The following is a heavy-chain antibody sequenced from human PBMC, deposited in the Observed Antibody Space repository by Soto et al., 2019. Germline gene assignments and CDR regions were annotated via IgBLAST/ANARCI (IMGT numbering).Heavy chain of an antibody. J-gene: IGHJ4*02. V-gene: IGHV3-23*01. CDR3: AKQQWNLASHIDS. D-gene: IGHD6-19*01. CDR2: FSGSGGTT. Sequence: GGSLRLSCAASGFTFNHYAMSWVRQAPGKGLEWVSAFSGSGGTTYYSDSVKGRFTVSRDNSKNTLFLQMNSLRAEDTAVYYCAKQQWNLASHIDSWGQGTLVTVSS. CDR1: GFTFNHYA.